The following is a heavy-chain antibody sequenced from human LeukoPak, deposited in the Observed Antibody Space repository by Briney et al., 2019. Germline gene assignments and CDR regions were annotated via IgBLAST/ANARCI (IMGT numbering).Heavy chain of an antibody. CDR3: ARRPLGYCSGGSCYKPEVDY. D-gene: IGHD2-15*01. CDR2: INHSGST. CDR1: GGSFSGYY. J-gene: IGHJ4*02. V-gene: IGHV4-34*01. Sequence: TSETLSLTCAVYGGSFSGYYWSWIRQPPGKGLEWIREINHSGSTNYNPSLKSRVTISVDTSTNQFSLKLSSGTAADTAVYYCARRPLGYCSGGSCYKPEVDYWGQGTLVTVSS.